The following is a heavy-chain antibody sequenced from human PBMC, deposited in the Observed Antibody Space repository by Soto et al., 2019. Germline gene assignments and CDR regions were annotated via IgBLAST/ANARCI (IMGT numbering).Heavy chain of an antibody. CDR2: SSNSGTFS. Sequence: QVQLEESGGGLVKPGGSLRLSCEGSGFTFSDYYISWIRQAPGKGLEWISYSSNSGTFSRYADSVKGRFSISRDNTKNLLYLQMNSLRAEDTAVYYCARSGDNYNRLDYWGQGTPVTVSS. J-gene: IGHJ4*02. CDR3: ARSGDNYNRLDY. V-gene: IGHV3-11*06. D-gene: IGHD1-1*01. CDR1: GFTFSDYY.